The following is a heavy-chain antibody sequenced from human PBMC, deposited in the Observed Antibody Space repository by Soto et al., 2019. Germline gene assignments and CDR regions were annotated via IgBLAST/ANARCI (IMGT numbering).Heavy chain of an antibody. J-gene: IGHJ6*02. CDR1: GYRFTSYG. V-gene: IGHV1-18*01. CDR2: ISVDNGNT. Sequence: QVQLVQSGAEVKKPGASVKVSCKASGYRFTSYGISWVRQAPGQGLEWMGWISVDNGNTNYAQKFQGRVTMTTDTSPTTAYMELRSLRSDDTAVYYCAREGEVTQYYYYYYGMDVWGQGTTVTVSS. D-gene: IGHD2-21*02. CDR3: AREGEVTQYYYYYYGMDV.